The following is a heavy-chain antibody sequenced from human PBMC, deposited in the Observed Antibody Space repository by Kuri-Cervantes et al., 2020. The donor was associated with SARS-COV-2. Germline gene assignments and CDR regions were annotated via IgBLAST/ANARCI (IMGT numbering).Heavy chain of an antibody. J-gene: IGHJ4*02. CDR3: ARGHLGIDY. Sequence: GSLRLSCTVSGGSISSYYWSWIRQPPGKGLEWIGYIYYSGSTNYNPSLKSRVTISVDTSKNQFSLKLSSVTAADTAVYYCARGHLGIDYWGQGTRVTVSS. CDR1: GGSISSYY. CDR2: IYYSGST. D-gene: IGHD1-26*01. V-gene: IGHV4-59*01.